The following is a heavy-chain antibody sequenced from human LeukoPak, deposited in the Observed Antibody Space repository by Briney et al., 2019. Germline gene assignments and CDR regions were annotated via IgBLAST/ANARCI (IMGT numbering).Heavy chain of an antibody. V-gene: IGHV5-51*01. Sequence: GESLKISCKGSGYSFTSYWIGWARQMPGKGLEWMGIIYPGDSDTRYSPSFQGQVTISADKSISTAYLQWSSLKASDTAMYYCARQYDFWSGLFDYWGQGTLVTVSS. CDR1: GYSFTSYW. J-gene: IGHJ4*02. D-gene: IGHD3-3*01. CDR3: ARQYDFWSGLFDY. CDR2: IYPGDSDT.